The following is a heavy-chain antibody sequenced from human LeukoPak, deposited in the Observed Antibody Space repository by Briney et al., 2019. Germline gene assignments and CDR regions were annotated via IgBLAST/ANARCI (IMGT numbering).Heavy chain of an antibody. CDR2: IKPDGSEE. CDR3: VRGHYADY. Sequence: GGSLRLSCAASGFAFSSYYMNWVRQAPGKGLEWVANIKPDGSEENYVDSVRGRFTIFRDNAKNSVYLQMNSLRADDTALYYCVRGHYADYTSQGTLVTVSS. J-gene: IGHJ4*02. CDR1: GFAFSSYY. V-gene: IGHV3-7*01.